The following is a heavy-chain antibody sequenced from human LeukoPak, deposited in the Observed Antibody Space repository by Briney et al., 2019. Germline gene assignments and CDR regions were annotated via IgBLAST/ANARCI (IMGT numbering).Heavy chain of an antibody. V-gene: IGHV3-33*01. D-gene: IGHD5-24*01. J-gene: IGHJ4*02. Sequence: GGSLRLSCAASGFTFRSYGMHWVRQAPGKGLKWVAVIWYDGSNKYYADSVKGRFTISRDNSKNTVYLQMNSLRAEDTAVYYCARPSPPGDGYNPCDYWGPGALVIVSS. CDR2: IWYDGSNK. CDR3: ARPSPPGDGYNPCDY. CDR1: GFTFRSYG.